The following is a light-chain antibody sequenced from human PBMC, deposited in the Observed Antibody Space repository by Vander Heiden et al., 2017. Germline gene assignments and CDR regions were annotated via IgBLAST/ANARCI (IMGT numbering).Light chain of an antibody. CDR2: GNS. J-gene: IGLJ2*01. V-gene: IGLV1-40*01. Sequence: QSVLTQPPSVSAAPGQRVPISCTGRSSNIGAGYDVHWYQQLPGTAPKLLIYGNSNRPSGVPDRFSGSKSGTSASLAITGLQAEDEADYYCQSYDSSLSGHVVFGGGTKLTVL. CDR1: SSNIGAGYD. CDR3: QSYDSSLSGHVV.